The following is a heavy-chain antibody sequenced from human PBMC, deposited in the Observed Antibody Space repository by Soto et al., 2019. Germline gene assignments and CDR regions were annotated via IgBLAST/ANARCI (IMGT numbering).Heavy chain of an antibody. CDR3: ARERKFDFWRKGLDV. Sequence: GASVKVSCKASGCTFTSHDIKWVRQATGQGLEWMGWMDPNSGVSGYAQKFQGRVTMTRDTSTNTVHMELNSLTSDDTAVYYCARERKFDFWRKGLDVWGQGTTVTVSS. CDR1: GCTFTSHD. D-gene: IGHD3-3*01. V-gene: IGHV1-8*01. CDR2: MDPNSGVS. J-gene: IGHJ6*02.